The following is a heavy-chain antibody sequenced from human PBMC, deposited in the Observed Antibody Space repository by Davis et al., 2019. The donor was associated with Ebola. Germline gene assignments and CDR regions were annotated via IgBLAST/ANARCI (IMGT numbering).Heavy chain of an antibody. CDR2: IYHSGST. CDR3: ARVERNYFDY. CDR1: GGSISSGGYP. Sequence: SETLSLTCTVSGGSISSGGYPWSWIRQPPGKGLEWIGYIYHSGSTYYNPSLKSRVTISVDRSKNQFSLKLSSVTAADTAVYYCARVERNYFDYWGQGTLVTVSS. V-gene: IGHV4-30-2*01. J-gene: IGHJ4*02.